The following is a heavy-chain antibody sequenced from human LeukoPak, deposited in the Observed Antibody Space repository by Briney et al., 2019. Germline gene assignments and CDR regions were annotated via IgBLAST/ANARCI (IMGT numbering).Heavy chain of an antibody. Sequence: SETLSLTCTVSGGSISSSSYYWGWIRQPPGKGLEWIVSIYYSGRTYYNPSLKSRVTISVDTSKNQFSLKLSSVTAADTAVYYCARHKITFGGVIVIIDYWGQGTLVTVSS. J-gene: IGHJ4*02. D-gene: IGHD3-16*02. CDR2: IYYSGRT. CDR3: ARHKITFGGVIVIIDY. CDR1: GGSISSSSYY. V-gene: IGHV4-39*01.